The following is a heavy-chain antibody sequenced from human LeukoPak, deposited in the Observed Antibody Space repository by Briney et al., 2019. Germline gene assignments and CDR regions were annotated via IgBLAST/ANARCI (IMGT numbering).Heavy chain of an antibody. CDR2: ISGSGGST. J-gene: IGHJ4*02. Sequence: PGGTLRLSCAASGFTFSSYGMSRVRQAPGKGLEWVSAISGSGGSTYYADSVKGRFTISRDNSKNALYLQMNSLRAEGTAVYYCAKSRIVLVHYFDYWGQGTLVTVSS. D-gene: IGHD1-26*01. CDR1: GFTFSSYG. CDR3: AKSRIVLVHYFDY. V-gene: IGHV3-23*01.